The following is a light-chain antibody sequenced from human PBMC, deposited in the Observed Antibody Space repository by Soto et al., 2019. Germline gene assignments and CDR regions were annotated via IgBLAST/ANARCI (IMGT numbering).Light chain of an antibody. CDR1: QSVSSSY. CDR3: QKYGSSRGA. Sequence: EIVLTQSPGTLSLSPGERATLSCRASQSVSSSYLAWYQQKPGQAPRLLIYGASSRATGIPDRFSGSGSGTDLTLTISRLEPEDFAVYYCQKYGSSRGAFGQGTKVEIK. J-gene: IGKJ1*01. V-gene: IGKV3-20*01. CDR2: GAS.